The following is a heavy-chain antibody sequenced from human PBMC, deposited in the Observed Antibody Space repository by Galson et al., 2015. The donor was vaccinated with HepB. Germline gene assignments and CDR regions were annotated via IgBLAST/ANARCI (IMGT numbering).Heavy chain of an antibody. J-gene: IGHJ4*02. D-gene: IGHD3-16*01. Sequence: SVKVSCKASGYTFTSYSMHWVRQAPGQGLEWMGVINPTSGNTNSAQKFQGRVTMTRDTSTTTVYLELSSLRSEDTAVYYCARAGDPDRKNFDYWGQGTLVTVSS. CDR2: INPTSGNT. CDR1: GYTFTSYS. CDR3: ARAGDPDRKNFDY. V-gene: IGHV1-46*01.